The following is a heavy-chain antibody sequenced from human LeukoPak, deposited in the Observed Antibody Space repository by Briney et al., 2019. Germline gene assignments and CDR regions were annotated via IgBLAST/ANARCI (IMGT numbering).Heavy chain of an antibody. D-gene: IGHD3-22*01. CDR2: INPNSGDT. CDR1: GYTFTGYY. Sequence: ASVKVSCKASGYTFTGYYMHWLRQAPGQGLEWMGWINPNSGDTNYAQKFQDRVTLTRDTSIITAYMELSSLRSDDTAVYYCARDRSTMTPDYWGQGTLVTVSS. CDR3: ARDRSTMTPDY. V-gene: IGHV1-2*02. J-gene: IGHJ4*02.